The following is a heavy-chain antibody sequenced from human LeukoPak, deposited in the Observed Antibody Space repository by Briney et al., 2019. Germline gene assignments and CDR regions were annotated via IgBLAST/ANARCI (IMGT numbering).Heavy chain of an antibody. CDR1: GGSFSGYY. CDR2: INHSGST. Sequence: SETLSLTCAVYGGSFSGYYWSWIRQPPGKGLEWIGEINHSGSTNYNPSLKSRVTISVDTSKNQFSLKLSSVTDADTAVYYCARSQAVVRGTPKGGMDVWGKGTTVTVSS. J-gene: IGHJ6*04. D-gene: IGHD3-10*01. V-gene: IGHV4-34*01. CDR3: ARSQAVVRGTPKGGMDV.